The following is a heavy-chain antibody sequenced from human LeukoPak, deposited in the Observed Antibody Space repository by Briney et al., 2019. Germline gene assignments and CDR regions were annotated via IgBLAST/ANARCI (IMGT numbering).Heavy chain of an antibody. CDR3: ARVSGYCSSTSCRGIEY. Sequence: SETLSLTCTVSGGSIRGYYWSWIRQPPGKGLEWVGYMHYTGSSNYSPSLKSRVTISLDTSKNQFSLKLSSVTAADTAVYYCARVSGYCSSTSCRGIEYWGQGTLVTVS. CDR2: MHYTGSS. CDR1: GGSIRGYY. J-gene: IGHJ4*02. V-gene: IGHV4-59*01. D-gene: IGHD2-2*01.